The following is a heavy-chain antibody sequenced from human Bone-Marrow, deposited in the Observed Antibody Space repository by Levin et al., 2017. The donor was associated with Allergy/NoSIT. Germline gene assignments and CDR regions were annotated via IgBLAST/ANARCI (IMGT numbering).Heavy chain of an antibody. Sequence: ASVKVSCAASGFTFSDFAMNWVRQAPGKGLEWVSSIGGTGDDTYYTDSVKGRFTISRDNSRNTLYLQMNTLRAEDTAVYYCAKDARSYNGVWDWFDHWGQGTLVTVSS. CDR1: GFTFSDFA. CDR3: AKDARSYNGVWDWFDH. V-gene: IGHV3-23*01. J-gene: IGHJ5*02. CDR2: IGGTGDDT. D-gene: IGHD3-10*01.